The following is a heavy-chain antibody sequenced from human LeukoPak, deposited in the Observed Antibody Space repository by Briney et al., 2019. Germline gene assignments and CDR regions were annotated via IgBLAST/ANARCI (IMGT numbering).Heavy chain of an antibody. CDR2: INPNSGGT. Sequence: ASVKVSCKASGYTFTGYYMHWVRQAPGQGLEWMGWINPNSGGTNYAQKFQGRVTMTRDTSISTAYMELSRLRSDDTAVYYCARGGVVRGSFTPGLDYWGQGSLVIVSS. J-gene: IGHJ4*02. CDR3: ARGGVVRGSFTPGLDY. CDR1: GYTFTGYY. V-gene: IGHV1-2*02. D-gene: IGHD3-10*01.